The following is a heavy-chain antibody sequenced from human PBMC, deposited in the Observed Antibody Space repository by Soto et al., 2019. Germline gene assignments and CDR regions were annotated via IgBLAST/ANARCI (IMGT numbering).Heavy chain of an antibody. V-gene: IGHV4-34*01. CDR1: GGYISGYY. CDR2: INHSGST. CDR3: ARLRGRYYYDSSGYQDY. D-gene: IGHD3-22*01. J-gene: IGHJ4*02. Sequence: SETLSLTCAVYGGYISGYYWSWIRPPPGKGLEWIGEINHSGSTNYNPSLKSRVTISVDTSKNQFSLKLSSVTAADTAVYYCARLRGRYYYDSSGYQDYWGQGTLVTVSS.